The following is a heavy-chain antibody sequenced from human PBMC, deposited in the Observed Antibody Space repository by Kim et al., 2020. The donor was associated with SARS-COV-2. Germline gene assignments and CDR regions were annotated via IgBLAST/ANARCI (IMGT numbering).Heavy chain of an antibody. Sequence: SETLSLTCTVSSGYISRSNFFWGWIRQSPGKGLEWIGSIDYAGHTYYNPSLKSRITISTDTSYDQFYLTLNSVTTAYTAVYYCAGKPPLTGWGYYFDFWG. J-gene: IGHJ4*01. CDR2: IDYAGHT. D-gene: IGHD6-19*01. CDR3: AGKPPLTGWGYYFDF. V-gene: IGHV4-39*07. CDR1: SGYISRSNFF.